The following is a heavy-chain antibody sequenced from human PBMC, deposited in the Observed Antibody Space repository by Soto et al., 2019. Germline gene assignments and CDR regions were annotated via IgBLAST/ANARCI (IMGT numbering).Heavy chain of an antibody. V-gene: IGHV4-34*01. CDR3: ARGYLPTNWFDP. CDR1: GGSFTVYY. J-gene: IGHJ5*02. D-gene: IGHD1-1*01. CDR2: INYSGST. Sequence: SQTLSLTCAVYGGSFTVYYCSWIRQPIGKVMDVIGKINYSGSTNYNPALKSRVTISVDTSKNQCSLKLSSVAAADTAVYYCARGYLPTNWFDPWGQGTLVTVSS.